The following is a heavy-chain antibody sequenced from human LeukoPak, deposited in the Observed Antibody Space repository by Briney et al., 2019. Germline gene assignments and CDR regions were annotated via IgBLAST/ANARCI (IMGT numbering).Heavy chain of an antibody. CDR3: AKWGDFDVLTGYYVRDF. J-gene: IGHJ4*02. CDR2: ITGSGGNT. Sequence: PGASLRLSCAASGFTFSNYAMSWVRQAPGKGLEWVSAITGSGGNTYYADSVKGRFTISRDNSKNTLYLQMNSLRDEDTAVYYCAKWGDFDVLTGYYVRDFWGQGTLVTVSS. D-gene: IGHD3-9*01. CDR1: GFTFSNYA. V-gene: IGHV3-23*01.